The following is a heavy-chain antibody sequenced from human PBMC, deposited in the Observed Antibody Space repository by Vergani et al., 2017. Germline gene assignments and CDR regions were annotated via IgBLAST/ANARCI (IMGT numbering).Heavy chain of an antibody. CDR3: ASGGHGSENGEALQL. Sequence: EKQLVQSGSETKKPGESLKISCQAFGYIFSNFWIGWVRQRPGRGLEWMGIIYPGDSEVKSNPTFRGQVIFSVDTSVNTAYLQWRSLQASDTATYFCASGGHGSENGEALQLWGQGTNITVS. J-gene: IGHJ3*01. D-gene: IGHD3-10*01. V-gene: IGHV5-51*01. CDR1: GYIFSNFW. CDR2: IYPGDSEV.